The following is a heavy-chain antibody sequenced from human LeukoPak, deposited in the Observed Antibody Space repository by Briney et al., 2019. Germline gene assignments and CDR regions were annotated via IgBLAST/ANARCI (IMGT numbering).Heavy chain of an antibody. D-gene: IGHD3-16*01. CDR1: GYTFTSYD. J-gene: IGHJ5*02. V-gene: IGHV1-18*01. Sequence: ASVNVSCKAPGYTFTSYDINWVRQATGQGLEWMGWISAYNGNTNYAQKLQGRVTMTTVTSTSTAYMELRSLRSDDTAVYYCARLARHRLNRGTNWFDPWGQGTLVTVSS. CDR2: ISAYNGNT. CDR3: ARLARHRLNRGTNWFDP.